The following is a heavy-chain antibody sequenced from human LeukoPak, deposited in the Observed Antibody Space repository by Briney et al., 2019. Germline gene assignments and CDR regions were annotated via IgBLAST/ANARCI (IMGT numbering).Heavy chain of an antibody. CDR1: GFTFSSYA. Sequence: PGGSLRLSCAASGFTFSSYAMSWVRQAPGKGLEWVSAISGSGGSTYYGDSVKGRFTISRDNSKNTLYLQMNSPRAEDTAVYYCAKDLSFEGSGWYYFDYWGQGTLVTVSS. D-gene: IGHD6-19*01. CDR2: ISGSGGST. J-gene: IGHJ4*02. V-gene: IGHV3-23*01. CDR3: AKDLSFEGSGWYYFDY.